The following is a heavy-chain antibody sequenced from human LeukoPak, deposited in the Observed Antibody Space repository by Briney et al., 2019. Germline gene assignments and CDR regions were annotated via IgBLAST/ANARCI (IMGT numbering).Heavy chain of an antibody. CDR1: GFTFSRYW. CDR3: AREVLKDFWSGYLNP. D-gene: IGHD3-3*01. V-gene: IGHV3-7*01. CDR2: IKQDGSEK. Sequence: GGSLRLSCAASGFTFSRYWMSWVRQAPGKGLEWVANIKQDGSEKYYVDSVKGRFTISRDNAKNSLYLQMISLRAEDTAVYYCAREVLKDFWSGYLNPWGQGTLVTVSS. J-gene: IGHJ5*02.